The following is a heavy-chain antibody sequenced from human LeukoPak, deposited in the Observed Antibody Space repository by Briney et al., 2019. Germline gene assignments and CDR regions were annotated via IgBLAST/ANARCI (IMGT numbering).Heavy chain of an antibody. Sequence: PGGSLRLSCAASGFTFSNYAMHWVRQAPGKGLEWVALILYDGNSKYYADSVKGRFTISRDNSKNTLYLQMNSLRAEDTAMYYCARDPRVVGGRWGQGTLVTVTS. V-gene: IGHV3-30-3*01. J-gene: IGHJ4*02. CDR3: ARDPRVVGGR. D-gene: IGHD3-10*01. CDR2: ILYDGNSK. CDR1: GFTFSNYA.